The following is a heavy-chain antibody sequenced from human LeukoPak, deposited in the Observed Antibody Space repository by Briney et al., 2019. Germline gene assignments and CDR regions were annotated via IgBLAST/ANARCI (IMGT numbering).Heavy chain of an antibody. D-gene: IGHD4-11*01. Sequence: GGSLRLSCTASGFSFGDHAMTWVRQAPGKGLEWVGFIRSKTYGGTTEYAASVRGRFTISRDDSKSIAYLQMNSLKTEDTAVYHCSRGNSYDSNSPIDYWGQGTLVTVSS. CDR2: IRSKTYGGTT. CDR1: GFSFGDHA. CDR3: SRGNSYDSNSPIDY. V-gene: IGHV3-49*04. J-gene: IGHJ4*02.